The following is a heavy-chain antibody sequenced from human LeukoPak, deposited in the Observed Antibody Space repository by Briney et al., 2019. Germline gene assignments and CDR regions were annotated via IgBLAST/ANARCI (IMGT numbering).Heavy chain of an antibody. Sequence: GGSLRLSCAASGFTFSSYAMSWVRQAPGEGLEWVSIVSGSVTYIADSVKGRFSISKDDSKYTLDLQMNSLRAEDTAVYYCAKGRSWYPYFDYWGQGILVTVSS. J-gene: IGHJ4*02. D-gene: IGHD6-13*01. CDR2: VSGSVT. V-gene: IGHV3-23*01. CDR3: AKGRSWYPYFDY. CDR1: GFTFSSYA.